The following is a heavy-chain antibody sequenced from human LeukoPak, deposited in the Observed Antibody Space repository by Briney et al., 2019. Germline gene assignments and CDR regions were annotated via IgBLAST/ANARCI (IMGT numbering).Heavy chain of an antibody. CDR1: GGSISNTNW. Sequence: PSGTLSLTCGVSGGSISNTNWWSWVRQPPGKGLEWIGEIYHTGSTNYNPSLKSRFTISVDKSKNQFSLKLSSVTAADTAVYYCARGTIAVAGNFDCWGQGTLVTVSS. J-gene: IGHJ4*02. CDR2: IYHTGST. D-gene: IGHD6-19*01. V-gene: IGHV4-4*02. CDR3: ARGTIAVAGNFDC.